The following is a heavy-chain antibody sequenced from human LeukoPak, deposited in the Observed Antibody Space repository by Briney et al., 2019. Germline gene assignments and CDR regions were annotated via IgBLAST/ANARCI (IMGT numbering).Heavy chain of an antibody. D-gene: IGHD3-3*01. CDR3: ARERKTYYDFWSGYSEDWFDP. CDR2: ISAYNGNT. J-gene: IGHJ5*02. CDR1: GYTFTSYG. Sequence: ASVKVSCKASGYTFTSYGISWVRQAPGQGLEWMGWISAYNGNTNYAQKLQGRVTMTTDTSTSTAYMGLRSLRSDDTAVYYCARERKTYYDFWSGYSEDWFDPWGQGTLVTVSS. V-gene: IGHV1-18*01.